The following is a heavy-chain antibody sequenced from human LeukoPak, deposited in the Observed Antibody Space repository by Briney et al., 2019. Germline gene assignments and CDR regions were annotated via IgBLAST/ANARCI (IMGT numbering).Heavy chain of an antibody. D-gene: IGHD3-22*01. CDR1: GGSISSSSYY. Sequence: SETLSLTCTVSGGSISSSSYYWGWIRQPPGKGLEWIGSIYYSGSTYYNPSLKSRVTISVDTSKNQFSLKLSSVTAADTAVYYCARSSGYPPYFDYWGQGTLVTVSS. CDR2: IYYSGST. J-gene: IGHJ4*02. CDR3: ARSSGYPPYFDY. V-gene: IGHV4-39*07.